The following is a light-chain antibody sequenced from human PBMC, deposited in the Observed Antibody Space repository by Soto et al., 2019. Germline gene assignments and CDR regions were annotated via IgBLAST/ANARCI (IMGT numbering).Light chain of an antibody. CDR3: QQYNDYPRT. CDR2: GAS. Sequence: DIQMTQSPSTLSASVGDRVTITCRASQSIRSWLAWYQQKPGKAPKLLIYGASSLESGVATRFSGSGSGTDFTLTISSLQPDDFATYYCQQYNDYPRTFGRGTKVEIK. V-gene: IGKV1-5*03. CDR1: QSIRSW. J-gene: IGKJ1*01.